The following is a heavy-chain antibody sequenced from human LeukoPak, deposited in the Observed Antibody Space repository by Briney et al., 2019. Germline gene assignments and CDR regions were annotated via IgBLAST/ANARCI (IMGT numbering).Heavy chain of an antibody. D-gene: IGHD3-10*01. V-gene: IGHV4-59*01. CDR2: IYYSGST. CDR1: GGSISSYY. CDR3: ARGEFGGYFDY. J-gene: IGHJ4*02. Sequence: PSETLSPTCTVSGGSISSYYWSWIRQPPGKGLEWIGYIYYSGSTNYNPSLTSRVTISVDTSKNLFSLKLSSVTAADTAVYYCARGEFGGYFDYWGQGTLVTVSS.